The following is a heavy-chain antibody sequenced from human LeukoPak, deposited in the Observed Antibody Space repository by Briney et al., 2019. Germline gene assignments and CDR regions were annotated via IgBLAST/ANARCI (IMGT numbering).Heavy chain of an antibody. CDR2: IYTSGST. V-gene: IGHV4-61*02. D-gene: IGHD6-19*01. Sequence: SETLSLTCTVSGGSISSGSYYWSWIRQPAGKGLEWIGRIYTSGSTNYNPSLKSRVTMSVDTSKNQFSLKLSSVTAADTAVYYCARVRTGGWYLFDYWGQGTLVTVSS. J-gene: IGHJ4*02. CDR1: GGSISSGSYY. CDR3: ARVRTGGWYLFDY.